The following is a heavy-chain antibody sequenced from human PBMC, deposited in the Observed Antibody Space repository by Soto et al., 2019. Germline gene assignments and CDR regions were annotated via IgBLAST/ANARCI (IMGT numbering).Heavy chain of an antibody. J-gene: IGHJ1*01. CDR3: ARTSRFAG. CDR2: INHRGST. CDR1: CGSFSGYY. D-gene: IGHD3-16*01. Sequence: QVQLQQWGAGLLKPSETLSLTCADYCGSFSGYYWSWIRQPPGKGLECIGEINHRGSTNYNPSLKSRVPMSVDTSKNQFSLKLSSVKAADTAVYYCARTSRFAGWGQGTLVTVSS. V-gene: IGHV4-34*01.